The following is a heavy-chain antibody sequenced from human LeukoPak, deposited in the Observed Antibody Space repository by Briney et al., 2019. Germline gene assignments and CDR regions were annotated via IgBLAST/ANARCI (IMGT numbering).Heavy chain of an antibody. D-gene: IGHD2-2*01. CDR2: INPNSGGT. CDR3: ARKSAVRKTSEFDY. V-gene: IGHV1-2*02. J-gene: IGHJ4*02. CDR1: GYTFTGYY. Sequence: ASVKVSCKASGYTFTGYYINWVRQAPGQGLEWMGWINPNSGGTNYPQKFQGRVTMTTDTSISTAYMELSSLRSDDTAVHYCARKSAVRKTSEFDYWGQGTLVTVSS.